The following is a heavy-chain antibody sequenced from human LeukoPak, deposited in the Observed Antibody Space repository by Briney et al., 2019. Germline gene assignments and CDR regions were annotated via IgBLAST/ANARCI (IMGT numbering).Heavy chain of an antibody. V-gene: IGHV4-4*07. CDR3: ARSYGSGSFYYFDF. J-gene: IGHJ4*02. CDR2: IYTSGST. CDR1: GGSISSYY. D-gene: IGHD3-10*01. Sequence: SETLSLTCTVSGGSISSYYWSWIRQPAGKGLEWIGRIYTSGSTNYNPSLKSRVTISVDTSENQFSLKLSSVTAADTAVYYCARSYGSGSFYYFDFWGQGTLVTVSS.